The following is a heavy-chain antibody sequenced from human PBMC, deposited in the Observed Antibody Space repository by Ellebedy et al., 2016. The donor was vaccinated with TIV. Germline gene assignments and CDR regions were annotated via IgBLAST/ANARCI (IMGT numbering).Heavy chain of an antibody. D-gene: IGHD2-2*01. CDR3: ARDLRTPGY. V-gene: IGHV3-23*01. J-gene: IGHJ4*02. CDR2: IGGDGGST. CDR1: GFTFSTYA. Sequence: PGGSLRLSCAASGFTFSTYAMSWVRQAPGKGLEWVSAIGGDGGSTYYTASVKGRFTISRNNSKNTLYLQMNSLRAEDTAVYYCARDLRTPGYWGQGTLVTVSS.